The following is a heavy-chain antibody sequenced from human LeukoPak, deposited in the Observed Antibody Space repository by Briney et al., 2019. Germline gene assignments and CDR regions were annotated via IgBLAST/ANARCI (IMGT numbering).Heavy chain of an antibody. CDR1: GGSFSGYY. CDR3: ARVRGYSYGRLFDY. J-gene: IGHJ4*02. Sequence: PSETLSLTCAVYGGSFSGYYWSWIRQPPGKGLEWIGEINHSGSTNYNPSLKSRVTISVDTSKNQFSLKLSSVTAADTAVYYCARVRGYSYGRLFDYWGQGTLVTVSS. V-gene: IGHV4-34*01. D-gene: IGHD5-18*01. CDR2: INHSGST.